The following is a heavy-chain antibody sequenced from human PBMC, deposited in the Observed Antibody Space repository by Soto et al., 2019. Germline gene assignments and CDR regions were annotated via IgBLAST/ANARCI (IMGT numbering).Heavy chain of an antibody. J-gene: IGHJ4*02. Sequence: GGPMRLCWGASGFKCGGLWMNWVRQAPGKGLEWVANIKQDGSDKYYVDSVKGRFTISRDNAKNSLFLQMNSLRAEDTAVYYCVKGDKWSFDYWGQGTLVTVSS. V-gene: IGHV3-7*01. CDR2: IKQDGSDK. CDR1: GFKCGGLW. D-gene: IGHD2-15*01. CDR3: VKGDKWSFDY.